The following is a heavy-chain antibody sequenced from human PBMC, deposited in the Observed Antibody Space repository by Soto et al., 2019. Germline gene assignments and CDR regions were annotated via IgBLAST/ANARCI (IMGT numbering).Heavy chain of an antibody. J-gene: IGHJ5*02. CDR3: ARGYSSPNWFDP. CDR2: IYHSGST. D-gene: IGHD6-13*01. CDR1: GGSISSGGYS. V-gene: IGHV4-30-2*01. Sequence: SETLSLTCAVSGGSISSGGYSWSWIRQPPGKGLEWIGYIYHSGSTYYNPSLKSRVTISVDRSKNQFSLKLSSVTAADTAVYYWARGYSSPNWFDPWGQGTLVTVYS.